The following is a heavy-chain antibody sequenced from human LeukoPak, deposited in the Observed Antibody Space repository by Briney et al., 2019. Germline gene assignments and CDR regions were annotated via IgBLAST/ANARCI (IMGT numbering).Heavy chain of an antibody. D-gene: IGHD6-19*01. CDR2: INTGNGNT. CDR1: GYTFTSYA. Sequence: ASVKVSCKASGYTFTSYAVHWVRQAPGQRLEWMGWINTGNGNTKYSQKFQGRVTITRDTSASTAYLELTSLRSEDTAVYYCARDHRIAVAEYYFDYWGQGTLVTVSS. V-gene: IGHV1-3*04. J-gene: IGHJ4*02. CDR3: ARDHRIAVAEYYFDY.